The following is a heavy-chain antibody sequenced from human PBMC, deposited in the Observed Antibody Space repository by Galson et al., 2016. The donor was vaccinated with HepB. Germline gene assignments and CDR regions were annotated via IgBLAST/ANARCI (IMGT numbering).Heavy chain of an antibody. CDR2: IYYSGST. Sequence: SETLSLTCTVSGDSISSSSYYWGWIRQPPGKGLEWIGSIYYSGSTYYNPSLKSRVTISVDTSKNQFSLKLSSVTAADTAVYYCARVRYYFDYWGQGTLVTVSS. CDR1: GDSISSSSYY. J-gene: IGHJ4*02. V-gene: IGHV4-39*01. CDR3: ARVRYYFDY.